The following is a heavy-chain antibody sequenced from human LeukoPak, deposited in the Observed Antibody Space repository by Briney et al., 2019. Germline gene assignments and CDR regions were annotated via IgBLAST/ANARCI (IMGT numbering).Heavy chain of an antibody. V-gene: IGHV4-34*01. J-gene: IGHJ4*02. CDR1: GGSFSGYY. CDR2: TNHSGST. Sequence: SETLSLTCAVYGGSFSGYYWSWIRQPPGKGLEWIGETNHSGSTNYNPSLKSRVTISVDTSKNQFSLKLSSVTAADTAVYYCARGEALAYYDYVWGSYRTVSFFDYWGQGTLVTVSS. D-gene: IGHD3-16*02. CDR3: ARGEALAYYDYVWGSYRTVSFFDY.